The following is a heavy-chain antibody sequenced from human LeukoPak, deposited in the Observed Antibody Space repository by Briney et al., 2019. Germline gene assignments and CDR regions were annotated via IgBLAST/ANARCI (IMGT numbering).Heavy chain of an antibody. CDR1: GGTFSSYA. J-gene: IGHJ4*02. Sequence: ASVKVSCKASGGTFSSYAISWVRQAPGQGLEWMGGITPVFGTANYAQKFQGRVTITADESTSTAYMEPSSLRSEDTAVYYCARANYYDSSGYSDYWGQGTLVTVSS. D-gene: IGHD3-22*01. CDR2: ITPVFGTA. CDR3: ARANYYDSSGYSDY. V-gene: IGHV1-69*13.